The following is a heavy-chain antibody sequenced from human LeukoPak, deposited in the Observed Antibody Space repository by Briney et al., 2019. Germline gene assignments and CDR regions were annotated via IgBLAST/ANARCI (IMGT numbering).Heavy chain of an antibody. D-gene: IGHD3-3*01. CDR2: LSGSGAGT. CDR1: GFTFSDYA. CDR3: AKAELGVDTFFDY. V-gene: IGHV3-23*01. Sequence: GGSLRLSCAASGFTFSDYALGWVRQARGRGLEWVATLSGSGAGTYHSDSVQGRFTISRDNSKRTLFLQMNSLRAEDTAFYYCAKAELGVDTFFDYWGQGTLVTVSS. J-gene: IGHJ4*02.